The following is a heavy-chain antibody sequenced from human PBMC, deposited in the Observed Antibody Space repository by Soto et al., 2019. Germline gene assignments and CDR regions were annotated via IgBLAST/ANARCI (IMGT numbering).Heavy chain of an antibody. V-gene: IGHV3-48*02. CDR2: ISSSSSTI. J-gene: IGHJ5*02. CDR3: ARDQGAGYSSSWYNWFDP. CDR1: GFTFSSYS. D-gene: IGHD6-13*01. Sequence: EVQLVESGGGLVQPGGSLRLSCAASGFTFSSYSMNWVRQAPGKGLEWVSYISSSSSTIYYADSVKGRFTISRDNAKNSLYLQMNSLRDEDTAVYYCARDQGAGYSSSWYNWFDPWGQGTLVTVSS.